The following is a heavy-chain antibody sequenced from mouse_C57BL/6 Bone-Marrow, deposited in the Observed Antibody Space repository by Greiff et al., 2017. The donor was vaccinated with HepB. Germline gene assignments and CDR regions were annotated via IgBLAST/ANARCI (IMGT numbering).Heavy chain of an antibody. CDR3: CYYYGSSYPFAY. CDR2: IYPRSGNT. J-gene: IGHJ3*01. Sequence: VQLQQSGAELARPGASVKLSCKASGYTFTSYGISWVKQRTGQGLEWIGEIYPRSGNTYYNEKFKGKATLTADKSSSTAYMELRSLTSEDSAVYFCCYYYGSSYPFAYWGQGTLVTVSA. D-gene: IGHD1-1*01. CDR1: GYTFTSYG. V-gene: IGHV1-81*01.